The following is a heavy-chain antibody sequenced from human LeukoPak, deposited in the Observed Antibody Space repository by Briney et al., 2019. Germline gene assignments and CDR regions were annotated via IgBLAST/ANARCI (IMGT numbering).Heavy chain of an antibody. D-gene: IGHD3-10*01. CDR1: GFTFSSYG. J-gene: IGHJ3*02. CDR3: AKSSGITMVRGVDAFDI. V-gene: IGHV3-30*02. Sequence: GSLRLSCAASGFTFSSYGMHWVRQAPGKGLEWVAFIRYDGSNKYYADSVKGRFTISRDNSKNTLYLQMNSLRAENTAVYYCAKSSGITMVRGVDAFDIWGQGTMVTVSS. CDR2: IRYDGSNK.